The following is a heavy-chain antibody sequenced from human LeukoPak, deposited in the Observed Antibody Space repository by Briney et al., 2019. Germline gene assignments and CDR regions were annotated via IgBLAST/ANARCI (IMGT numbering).Heavy chain of an antibody. CDR1: GFTLTTYW. Sequence: PGGSPRLSCAASGFTLTTYWMHWVSHSQGKGLVWVSRINSDGSSTTYADSVKGRFTISRDNAKNTVYLQINSLRDEDTAVYYCTKGGTVWFDSWGQGTLVTVSS. D-gene: IGHD1-1*01. CDR2: INSDGSST. V-gene: IGHV3-74*03. J-gene: IGHJ5*01. CDR3: TKGGTVWFDS.